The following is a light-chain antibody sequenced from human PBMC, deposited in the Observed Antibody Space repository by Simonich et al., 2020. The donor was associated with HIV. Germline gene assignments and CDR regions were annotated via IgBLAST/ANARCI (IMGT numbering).Light chain of an antibody. V-gene: IGKV1-13*02. CDR2: EAS. Sequence: AIQLTQSPSSLSASVGDRVTITCRASQGIKNALIWYQPKPGKAPKVLIFEASSLESGVPSRFSGSGSGTDFTLTISSLQPEDFATYYCQQSNSYPTFGQGTKLEIK. CDR1: QGIKNA. CDR3: QQSNSYPT. J-gene: IGKJ2*01.